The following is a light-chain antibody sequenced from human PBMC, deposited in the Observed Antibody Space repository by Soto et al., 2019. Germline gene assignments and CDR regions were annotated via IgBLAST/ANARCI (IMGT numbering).Light chain of an antibody. CDR3: QQYSTYPWT. J-gene: IGKJ1*01. CDR2: DAS. V-gene: IGKV1-5*01. Sequence: DIQITQSPSTLSASVGDRVTITCRASQSISSWLAWYQQKPGKAPKVLIFDASSLESGGPSRFSGSGSATEFTLTISSLQPDDFATYYCQQYSTYPWTFGQGTKVDIK. CDR1: QSISSW.